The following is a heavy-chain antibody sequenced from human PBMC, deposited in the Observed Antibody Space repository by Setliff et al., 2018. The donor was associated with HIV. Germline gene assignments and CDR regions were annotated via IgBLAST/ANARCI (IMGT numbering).Heavy chain of an antibody. CDR1: GYTFTDYF. D-gene: IGHD1-26*01. J-gene: IGHJ3*02. Sequence: ASVKVSCKASGYTFTDYFMHWVRQAPGQGLEWMGWISGYDGDTHYVQKFQGRVTMTIDPSTRTAYMEVRSLRSDDTAVYYCARNTDVDSVYRPFHIWGQGTMVTVSS. CDR3: ARNTDVDSVYRPFHI. V-gene: IGHV1-18*04. CDR2: ISGYDGDT.